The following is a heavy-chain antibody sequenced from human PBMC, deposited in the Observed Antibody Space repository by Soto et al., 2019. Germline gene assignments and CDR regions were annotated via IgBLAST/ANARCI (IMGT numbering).Heavy chain of an antibody. CDR2: IDPSDSYT. D-gene: IGHD3-10*01. V-gene: IGHV5-10-1*01. Sequence: PGESLKISCKGSGYSFISYWISWVRQMPGKGLEWMGRIDPSDSYTNYSPSFQGHVTISADKSISTAYLQWSSLKASDTAMYYCARRSGHQASKEQKYGSGSMDVWGQGTTVTVSS. CDR3: ARRSGHQASKEQKYGSGSMDV. J-gene: IGHJ6*02. CDR1: GYSFISYW.